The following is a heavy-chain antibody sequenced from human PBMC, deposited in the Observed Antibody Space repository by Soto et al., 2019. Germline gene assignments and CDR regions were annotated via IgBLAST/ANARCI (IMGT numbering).Heavy chain of an antibody. CDR1: GYTFTRYY. Sequence: ASVKVSCKTSGYTFTRYYVHWVRQAPVQGLEWMGIINPRGGTTTYAQKFQGRVTMTSDTSTSTVDMQLSSLRSDDTAVYYCARDRDTSGHEDWGQGTLVTVSS. J-gene: IGHJ1*01. CDR3: ARDRDTSGHED. CDR2: INPRGGTT. V-gene: IGHV1-46*01. D-gene: IGHD3-22*01.